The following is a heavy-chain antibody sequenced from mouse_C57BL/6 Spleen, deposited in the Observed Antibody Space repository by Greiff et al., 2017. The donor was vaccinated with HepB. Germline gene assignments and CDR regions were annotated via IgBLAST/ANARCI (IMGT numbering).Heavy chain of an antibody. V-gene: IGHV1-54*01. D-gene: IGHD1-1*01. CDR1: GYAFTNYL. CDR3: ARDYGSRSYWYFDV. J-gene: IGHJ1*03. Sequence: QVQLQQSGAELVRPGTSVKVSCKASGYAFTNYLIEWVKQRPGQGLEWIGVINPGSGGTNYNEKFKGKATLTADKSSSTAYMQLSSLTSEDSAVYFCARDYGSRSYWYFDVWGTGTTVTVSS. CDR2: INPGSGGT.